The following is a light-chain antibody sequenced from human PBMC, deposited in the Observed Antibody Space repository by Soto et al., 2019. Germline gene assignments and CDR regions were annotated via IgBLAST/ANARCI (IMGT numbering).Light chain of an antibody. CDR2: GAS. Sequence: EIVLTQSPGTLSLSPGERATLSCRASQSVSSSYLAWYQQKPGQAPRLLIYGASSRATGIPDRFSGSGSGTDFTLTISRLEPDDFAVYCCQQYGSSPPVYTFGQGTKLEIK. V-gene: IGKV3-20*01. CDR1: QSVSSSY. J-gene: IGKJ2*01. CDR3: QQYGSSPPVYT.